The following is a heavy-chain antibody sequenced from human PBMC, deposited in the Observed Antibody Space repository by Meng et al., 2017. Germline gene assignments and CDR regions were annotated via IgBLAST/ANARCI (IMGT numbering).Heavy chain of an antibody. D-gene: IGHD4-17*01. CDR3: ATDDHGDDFDY. V-gene: IGHV4-4*02. CDR2: VSPNGAT. CDR1: GGSVSTNNG. J-gene: IGHJ4*02. Sequence: QVQLQQESGPGLVKPSGTLSLTCAVSGGSVSTNNGWGWVRQPPGKGLEWIGEVSPNGATNYNPSLKSRVTISVDKSNNHLSLGLTSVTAADTAVYYCATDDHGDDFDYWGQGILVTVSS.